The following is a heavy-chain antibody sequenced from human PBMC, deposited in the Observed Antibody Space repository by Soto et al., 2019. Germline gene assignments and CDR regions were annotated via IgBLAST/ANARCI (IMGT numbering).Heavy chain of an antibody. CDR2: IYHSGST. V-gene: IGHV4-30-2*01. J-gene: IGHJ5*02. CDR3: ARGLGP. Sequence: QLQLQESGSGLVKPSQTLSLTCVVSGGSISSGGYFWSWIRQPPGKGLEWIGYIYHSGSTYYNPSLKSRVTISVDRSKTQFSRKLSSVTAADTAVYYCARGLGPWGQGTLVTVSS. CDR1: GGSISSGGYF.